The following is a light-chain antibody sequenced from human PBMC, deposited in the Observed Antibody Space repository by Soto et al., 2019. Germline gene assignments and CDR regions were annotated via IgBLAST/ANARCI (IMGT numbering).Light chain of an antibody. Sequence: ETVMTQSPATLSVSPGERATLSCRASQGIGSSLAWYQQKPGQPPKLLIYDASPRTTSVPARCSGGGSRTEFTITINSLQYEDFAVYYCQRYNRWPLSFGGGTKVDI. V-gene: IGKV3-15*01. J-gene: IGKJ4*01. CDR1: QGIGSS. CDR2: DAS. CDR3: QRYNRWPLS.